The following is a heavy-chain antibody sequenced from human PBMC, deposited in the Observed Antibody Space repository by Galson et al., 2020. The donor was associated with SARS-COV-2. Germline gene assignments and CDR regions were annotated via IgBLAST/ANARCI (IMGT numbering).Heavy chain of an antibody. CDR1: GFTFSSYS. CDR2: ISSSSSSI. D-gene: IGHD6-19*01. J-gene: IGHJ4*02. CDR3: AGVPRMAMAGLPFDY. Sequence: GGSLRLSCAASGFTFSSYSMNWVRQAPGKGLEWVSSISSSSSSIYYADSVKGRFTISRNNAKNPLYLQGNSLRAEDTALYYCAGVPRMAMAGLPFDYWVQGTLVTVSS. V-gene: IGHV3-21*01.